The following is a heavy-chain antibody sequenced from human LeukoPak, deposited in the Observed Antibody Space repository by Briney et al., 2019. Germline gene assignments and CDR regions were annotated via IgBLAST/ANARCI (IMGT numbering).Heavy chain of an antibody. CDR2: IDPSDSYT. Sequence: GESLKISCKGSGYSFTSYWISWVRQMPGKGLEWMGRIDPSDSYTNYSPSFQGHVTISADKSISTAYLQWSSLKASDTAMYYCASSVVVAATHDAFDIWGQGTLVTVSS. D-gene: IGHD2-15*01. CDR3: ASSVVVAATHDAFDI. V-gene: IGHV5-10-1*01. CDR1: GYSFTSYW. J-gene: IGHJ3*02.